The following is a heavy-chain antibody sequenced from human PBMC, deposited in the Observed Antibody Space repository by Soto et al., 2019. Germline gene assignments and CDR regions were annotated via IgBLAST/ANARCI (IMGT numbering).Heavy chain of an antibody. J-gene: IGHJ5*02. CDR2: INHSGST. V-gene: IGHV4-34*01. D-gene: IGHD6-6*01. CDR1: GGSFSGYY. CDR3: ASWASSIAARPDNWFDP. Sequence: SETLSLTCAVYGGSFSGYYWSWIRQPPGKGLEWIGEINHSGSTNYNPSLKSRVTISVDTSKNQFSLKLSSVTAADTAVYYCASWASSIAARPDNWFDPWGQGTLVTVSS.